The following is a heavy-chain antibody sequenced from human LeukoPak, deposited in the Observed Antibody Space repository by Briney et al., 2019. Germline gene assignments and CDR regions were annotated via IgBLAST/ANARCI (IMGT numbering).Heavy chain of an antibody. V-gene: IGHV3-30*02. CDR2: IRYDGSNK. CDR1: GFTFSSYG. D-gene: IGHD2-2*01. Sequence: GGSLRLSCAASGFTFSSYGIHWVRQAPGKGLEWVAFIRYDGSNKYYADSVKGRFTISRDNCKNTLYLQVNSLRAEDTAVYHCAKGCSSTSCYSRYYYYYMDVWGKGTTVTVSS. J-gene: IGHJ6*03. CDR3: AKGCSSTSCYSRYYYYYMDV.